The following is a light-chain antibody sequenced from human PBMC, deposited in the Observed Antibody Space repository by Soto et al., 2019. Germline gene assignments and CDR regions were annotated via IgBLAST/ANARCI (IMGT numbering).Light chain of an antibody. CDR3: SSYAGSNNFVV. J-gene: IGLJ2*01. CDR1: SSDVGDYNY. V-gene: IGLV2-8*01. Sequence: QSALTQPPSASGSPGQSVTISCTGTSSDVGDYNYVSWYQHHPVKAPKLMIYEVSKRPSGVPDRFSGSKSGNTASLTVSGLQADDEADYYCSSYAGSNNFVVFGGGTKLTVL. CDR2: EVS.